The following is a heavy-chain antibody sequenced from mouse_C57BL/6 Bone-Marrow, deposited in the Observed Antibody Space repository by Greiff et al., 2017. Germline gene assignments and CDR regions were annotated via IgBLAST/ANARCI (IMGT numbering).Heavy chain of an antibody. J-gene: IGHJ3*01. D-gene: IGHD2-1*01. V-gene: IGHV10-1*01. CDR1: GFSFNTYA. Sequence: EVQLVESGGGLVQPKGSLKLSCAASGFSFNTYAMNWVRPAPGKGLEWVARIRSKSNNYATYYADSVKDRFTISRDDSESMLYLQMNNLKTEDTAMYYCVRHLYYGNWGFAYWGQGTLVTVSA. CDR3: VRHLYYGNWGFAY. CDR2: IRSKSNNYAT.